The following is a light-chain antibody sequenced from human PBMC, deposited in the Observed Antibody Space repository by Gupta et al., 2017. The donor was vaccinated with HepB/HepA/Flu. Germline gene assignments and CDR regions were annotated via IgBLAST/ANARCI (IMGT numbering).Light chain of an antibody. CDR1: QRVSSN. Sequence: EIVMPQSPSTLSVSTGERATLSCRTSQRVSSNLAWYQQKPGQAPRLLIYGASTRATGIPARCSGSGCGTEVTPTISSLQSEDFSVYYCQQYNNWPPLTFGGGTKVEIK. CDR2: GAS. CDR3: QQYNNWPPLT. V-gene: IGKV3-15*01. J-gene: IGKJ4*01.